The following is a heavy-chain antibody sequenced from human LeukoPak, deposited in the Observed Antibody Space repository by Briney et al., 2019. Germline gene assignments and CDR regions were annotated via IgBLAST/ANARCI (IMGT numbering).Heavy chain of an antibody. D-gene: IGHD2-2*01. CDR2: IYHSGST. J-gene: IGHJ3*02. CDR3: ARLSQDPIVVVPADAFDI. CDR1: GYSISSGYY. Sequence: PSETLSLTCTVSGYSISSGYYWGWIRQPPGKGLEWIGSIYHSGSTYYNPSLKSRVTISVDTSKNQFSLKLSSVTAADTAVYYCARLSQDPIVVVPADAFDIWGQGTMVTVSS. V-gene: IGHV4-38-2*02.